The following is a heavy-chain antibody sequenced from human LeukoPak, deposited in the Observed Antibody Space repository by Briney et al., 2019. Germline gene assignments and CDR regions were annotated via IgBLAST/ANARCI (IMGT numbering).Heavy chain of an antibody. Sequence: ASVKVSCKASGYTFTSYGISWVRQAPGQGLEWMGWISAYNGNTNYAQKLQGRVTMTTDTSTSTAYMELRSLRSDDTAVYYCVRDRCSSTSCYLLAPLGSSPDTFDIWGQGTMVTVSS. CDR2: ISAYNGNT. CDR1: GYTFTSYG. V-gene: IGHV1-18*01. D-gene: IGHD2-2*01. CDR3: VRDRCSSTSCYLLAPLGSSPDTFDI. J-gene: IGHJ3*02.